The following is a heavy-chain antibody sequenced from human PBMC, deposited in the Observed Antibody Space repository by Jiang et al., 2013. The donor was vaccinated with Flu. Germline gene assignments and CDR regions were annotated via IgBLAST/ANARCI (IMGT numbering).Heavy chain of an antibody. Sequence: SGAEVKKPGASVKVSCLASGYTFTDYFIHWVRRAPGQGFEWMGWTNPNSGATNSAQKFQGRVTMTRDTSISTTYMELSRLAFDDTALYYCARGPSHGGFDFWGQGTLVTVSS. D-gene: IGHD4-23*01. CDR1: GYTFTDYF. V-gene: IGHV1-2*02. CDR2: TNPNSGAT. J-gene: IGHJ4*02. CDR3: ARGPSHGGFDF.